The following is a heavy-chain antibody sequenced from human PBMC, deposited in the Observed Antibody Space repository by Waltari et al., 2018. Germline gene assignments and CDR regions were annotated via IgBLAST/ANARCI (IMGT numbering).Heavy chain of an antibody. CDR2: ISYDGSNK. CDR3: ARWGNSAVAGFFDY. V-gene: IGHV3-30-3*01. D-gene: IGHD6-19*01. Sequence: QVQLVESGGGVVHPGRSLRPSCAASGVTFSSYAMHWVRQAPGKGLEWVAVISYDGSNKSYADSVKGRFTISRDNSKNTLYLQMNSLRAEDTAVYYCARWGNSAVAGFFDYWGQGTLVTVSS. J-gene: IGHJ4*02. CDR1: GVTFSSYA.